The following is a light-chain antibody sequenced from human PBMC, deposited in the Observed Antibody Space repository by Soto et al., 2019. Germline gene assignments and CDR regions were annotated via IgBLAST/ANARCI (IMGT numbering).Light chain of an antibody. Sequence: DIEMTQSPATLSVSTGERATLSCRASQSVSSNLAWYQQKPGQAPRLLIYGASTRATGIPARFSGSGSGTDFTLTISSLQSEDVAVYYCQQYNNWPMYTFGQGTKLEIK. J-gene: IGKJ2*01. CDR1: QSVSSN. CDR2: GAS. CDR3: QQYNNWPMYT. V-gene: IGKV3-15*01.